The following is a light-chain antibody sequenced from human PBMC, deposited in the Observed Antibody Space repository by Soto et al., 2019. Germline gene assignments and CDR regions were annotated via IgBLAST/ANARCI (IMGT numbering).Light chain of an antibody. V-gene: IGLV2-23*02. Sequence: QSVLTQPASVSGSPGQSITISCTGTSSDVGSYNLVSWYQQHPGKAPKLMIYDVNKRPSGVPDRFSGSKSGNTASLTISGLQAEDEADYYCCSYAGTFVVFGGGTKLTVL. CDR1: SSDVGSYNL. CDR3: CSYAGTFVV. J-gene: IGLJ2*01. CDR2: DVN.